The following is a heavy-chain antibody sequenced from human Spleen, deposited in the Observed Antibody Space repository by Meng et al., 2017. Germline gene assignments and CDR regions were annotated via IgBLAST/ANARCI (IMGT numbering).Heavy chain of an antibody. J-gene: IGHJ4*02. D-gene: IGHD6-19*01. CDR1: GGSFSDYY. Sequence: LQQWGAGLLKPSETRSLTCVVSGGSFSDYYWSWIRQPPGKGLEWIGEINHSGSTNYNPSLESRATISVDTSQNQFSLKLSSVTAADTAVYYCARFSGSGWYVWGQGTLVTVSS. V-gene: IGHV4-34*01. CDR2: INHSGST. CDR3: ARFSGSGWYV.